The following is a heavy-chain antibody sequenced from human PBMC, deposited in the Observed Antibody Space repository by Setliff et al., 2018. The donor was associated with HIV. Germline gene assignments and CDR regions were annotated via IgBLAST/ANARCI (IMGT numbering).Heavy chain of an antibody. J-gene: IGHJ4*02. V-gene: IGHV3-23*01. Sequence: PGGSLRLSCVASGFTFRSYAMSWVRQAPGKGLEWVSTISGSGDNIYYADSVKGRFTFSRDNSKNTLYLQMNSLRAEDTAVYYCAKDSSRIVSTINGGYFDYWGQGTLVTVSS. CDR1: GFTFRSYA. CDR2: ISGSGDNI. CDR3: AKDSSRIVSTINGGYFDY. D-gene: IGHD5-12*01.